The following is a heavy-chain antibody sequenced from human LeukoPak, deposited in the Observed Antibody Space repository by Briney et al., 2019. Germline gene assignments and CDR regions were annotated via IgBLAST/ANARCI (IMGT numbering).Heavy chain of an antibody. V-gene: IGHV1-18*01. D-gene: IGHD5-18*01. CDR3: ARRGPKSMVTSYYYYAMDV. CDR2: ISTYNGYT. CDR1: GYTFTSYA. J-gene: IGHJ6*02. Sequence: ASVKVSCKASGYTFTSYAISWVRQAPGQGLEWMGWISTYNGYTNYAQKLQGRVTMTTDTSTSTAYMELRSLTSDDTAVYFCARRGPKSMVTSYYYYAMDVWGQGTTVTASS.